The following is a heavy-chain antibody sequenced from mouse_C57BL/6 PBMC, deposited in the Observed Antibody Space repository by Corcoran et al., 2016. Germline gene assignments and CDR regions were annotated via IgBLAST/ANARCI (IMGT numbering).Heavy chain of an antibody. D-gene: IGHD1-1*01. J-gene: IGHJ4*01. CDR2: INPNNGGT. CDR3: ANYYGSSYRDYAMDY. Sequence: EVQLQQSGPELVKPGASVKISCKASGYTFTDYYMNWVKQSHGKSLEWIGDINPNNGGTSYNQKFKGKATLTVDKSSSTAYMELRSLTSEDSAVYYCANYYGSSYRDYAMDYWGQALSVTVSS. CDR1: GYTFTDYY. V-gene: IGHV1-26*01.